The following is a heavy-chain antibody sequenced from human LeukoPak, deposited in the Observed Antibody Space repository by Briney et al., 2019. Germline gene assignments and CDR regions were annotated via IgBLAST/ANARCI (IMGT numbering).Heavy chain of an antibody. D-gene: IGHD3-3*01. CDR3: ARDYLPTRDFWSGYYYYYYYYMDV. J-gene: IGHJ6*03. CDR1: GYTFTSYG. V-gene: IGHV1-18*01. Sequence: ASVKVSCKASGYTFTSYGISWVRQAPGQGLEWIGWISAYNGDTKYAQKLQGRVTMTTDTSTSTAYMQLRSLRSDDTAVYYCARDYLPTRDFWSGYYYYYYYYMDVWGKGTTVTVSS. CDR2: ISAYNGDT.